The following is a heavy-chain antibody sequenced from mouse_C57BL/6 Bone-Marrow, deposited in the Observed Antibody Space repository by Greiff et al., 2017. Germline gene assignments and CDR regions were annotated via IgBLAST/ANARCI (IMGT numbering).Heavy chain of an antibody. Sequence: EVHLVESGGGLVQPGGSMKLSCVASGFTFSNYWMNWVRQSPEKGLEWVAQIRLKSDNYATHYAESVKGRFTISRDDSKSSVYLQMNNLRAEDTGIYYCTGLFITTVVSYFDYWGQGTTLTVSS. J-gene: IGHJ2*01. CDR1: GFTFSNYW. D-gene: IGHD1-1*01. V-gene: IGHV6-3*01. CDR2: IRLKSDNYAT. CDR3: TGLFITTVVSYFDY.